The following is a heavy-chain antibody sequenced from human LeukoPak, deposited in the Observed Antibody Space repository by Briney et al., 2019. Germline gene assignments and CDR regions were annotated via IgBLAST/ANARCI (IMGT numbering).Heavy chain of an antibody. J-gene: IGHJ4*02. D-gene: IGHD6-19*01. Sequence: GGSLRLSCAASGFTFSSYSMNWVRQAPGKGLEWVSSISSSSSYIYYADSVKGRFTISRDNAKNSLYLQMNSLRAEDTAVYYCARDSPEYRSGSGLDYWGQGTLVTVSS. CDR2: ISSSSSYI. V-gene: IGHV3-21*01. CDR3: ARDSPEYRSGSGLDY. CDR1: GFTFSSYS.